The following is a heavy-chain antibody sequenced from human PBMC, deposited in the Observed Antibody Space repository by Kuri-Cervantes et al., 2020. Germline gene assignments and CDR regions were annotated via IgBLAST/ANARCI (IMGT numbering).Heavy chain of an antibody. Sequence: ASVKVSCKASGYTFTSYGISWVRQAPGQGLEWMGWISAYNGNTNYAQKLQGRVTMTTDTSTSTAYMELRSLRSDDTAVYYCARDRSGGYVGGYFDYWGQGSLVTVSS. V-gene: IGHV1-18*01. D-gene: IGHD5-12*01. CDR3: ARDRSGGYVGGYFDY. CDR2: ISAYNGNT. CDR1: GYTFTSYG. J-gene: IGHJ4*02.